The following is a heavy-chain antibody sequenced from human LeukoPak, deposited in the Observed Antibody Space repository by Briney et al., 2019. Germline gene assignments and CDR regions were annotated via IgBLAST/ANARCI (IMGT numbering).Heavy chain of an antibody. CDR2: ISGSGGST. Sequence: PGGPLRLSCAASGFTFNTYAMSWVRQAPGKGLEWVSAISGSGGSTYYADSVKGRFTISRDNSKNTLYLQMNSLRAEDTAVYYCAKVFRAVAEGVDYWGQGTLVTVSS. CDR3: AKVFRAVAEGVDY. J-gene: IGHJ4*02. CDR1: GFTFNTYA. V-gene: IGHV3-23*01. D-gene: IGHD6-19*01.